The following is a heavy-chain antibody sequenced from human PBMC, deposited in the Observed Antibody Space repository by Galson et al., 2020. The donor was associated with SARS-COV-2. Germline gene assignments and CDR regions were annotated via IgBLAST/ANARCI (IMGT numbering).Heavy chain of an antibody. J-gene: IGHJ6*02. CDR1: GYTFTSYD. Sequence: ASVKVSCKASGYTFTSYDINWVRQATGQGLEWMGWMNPNSGNTGYAQKFQGRVTMTRNTSISTAYMELSSLRSEDTAVYYCARELYIAVAGTKYYYGMDVWSQGTTVTVSS. CDR3: ARELYIAVAGTKYYYGMDV. CDR2: MNPNSGNT. D-gene: IGHD6-19*01. V-gene: IGHV1-8*01.